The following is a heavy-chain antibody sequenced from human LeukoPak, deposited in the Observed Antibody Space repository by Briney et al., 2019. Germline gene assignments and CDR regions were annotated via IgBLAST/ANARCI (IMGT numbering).Heavy chain of an antibody. CDR1: GFTFSSYS. D-gene: IGHD2-15*01. V-gene: IGHV3-21*01. J-gene: IGHJ4*02. Sequence: GGSLRLSCAASGFTFSSYSMNWVRQAPGKGLEWVSSISSSSSYIYYAYTVKGRFTISRDNAKNSLYLQMNSLRAEDTAVYYCARVTKDIVVVVASHYFDYWGQGTLVTVSS. CDR2: ISSSSSYI. CDR3: ARVTKDIVVVVASHYFDY.